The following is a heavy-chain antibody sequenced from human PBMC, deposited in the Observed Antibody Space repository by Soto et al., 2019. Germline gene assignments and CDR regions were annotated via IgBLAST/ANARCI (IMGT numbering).Heavy chain of an antibody. Sequence: QVQLQESGPGLVKPSETLSLTCTVSGGSVKSGTYEWNWIRQPPGKGMEWIGYITYSGSTNYNPSLKSRVTISVDTSKNQFSLRLSSVTAADTAVYYCARERKGLGYCITTRCLYGLDVWGQGTTVTVSS. CDR1: GGSVKSGTYE. CDR3: ARERKGLGYCITTRCLYGLDV. CDR2: ITYSGST. J-gene: IGHJ6*02. V-gene: IGHV4-61*01. D-gene: IGHD2-2*01.